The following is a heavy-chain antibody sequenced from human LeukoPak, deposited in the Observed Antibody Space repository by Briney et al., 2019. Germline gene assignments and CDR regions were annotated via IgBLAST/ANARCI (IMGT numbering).Heavy chain of an antibody. Sequence: LAGGSLRLSCAASGFTFSSYWMSWVRQAPRKGLEWVANIKQDGSEKYYVDSVKGRFTISRDNAKNSLYLQMNSLRAEDTAMYYCARGLQDYYDSSGYQYYFDYWGQGTLVTVSS. D-gene: IGHD3-22*01. J-gene: IGHJ4*02. CDR3: ARGLQDYYDSSGYQYYFDY. CDR2: IKQDGSEK. CDR1: GFTFSSYW. V-gene: IGHV3-7*03.